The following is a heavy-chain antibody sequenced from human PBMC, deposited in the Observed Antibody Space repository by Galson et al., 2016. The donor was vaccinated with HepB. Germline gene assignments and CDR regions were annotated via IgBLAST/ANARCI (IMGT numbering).Heavy chain of an antibody. D-gene: IGHD2-2*01. Sequence: SLRLSCAASGFSFSSYGMNWVRQAPGKGLQWVSFISSSGSVKYYAGSVKGRFTISRDNARNSLFLQMNSLRDEDTAVYYCASDLRPAAISDYYYGMDVWGQGTTVTVSS. CDR2: ISSSGSVK. CDR1: GFSFSSYG. V-gene: IGHV3-48*02. CDR3: ASDLRPAAISDYYYGMDV. J-gene: IGHJ6*02.